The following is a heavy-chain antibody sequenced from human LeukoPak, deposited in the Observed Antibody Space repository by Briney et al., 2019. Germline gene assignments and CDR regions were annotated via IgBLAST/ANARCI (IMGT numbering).Heavy chain of an antibody. V-gene: IGHV1-2*02. CDR1: GYTFSGYY. Sequence: ASVKVSCKASGYTFSGYYIHWVRQAPGQGLEWMGWINPYSGGTDYARKFQGRVTMTRDTSISTAYMELSRLRSDDTAVYYCARDGGVLRFLQWSNPVDYWGQGTLVTVSS. D-gene: IGHD3-3*01. CDR3: ARDGGVLRFLQWSNPVDY. CDR2: INPYSGGT. J-gene: IGHJ4*02.